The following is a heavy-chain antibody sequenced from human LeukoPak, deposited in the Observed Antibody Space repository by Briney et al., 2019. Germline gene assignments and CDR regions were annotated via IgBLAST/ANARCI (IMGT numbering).Heavy chain of an antibody. Sequence: SETLSLTCTVSGGSISSYYWSWIRQPPGKGLEWIGYIYYSGSTNYNPSLKSRVAISVDTSKNQFSLKLSSVTAADTAVYYCASGRGGDYFDYWGQGTLVTVSS. D-gene: IGHD3-10*01. CDR3: ASGRGGDYFDY. J-gene: IGHJ4*02. V-gene: IGHV4-59*01. CDR2: IYYSGST. CDR1: GGSISSYY.